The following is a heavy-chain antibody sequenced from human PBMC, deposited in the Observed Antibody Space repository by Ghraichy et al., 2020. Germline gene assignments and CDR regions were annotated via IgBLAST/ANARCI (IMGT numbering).Heavy chain of an antibody. CDR2: ISGSGEFP. Sequence: GGSLRLSCAASGFSFSSYAMHWVRQAPGKGLERVSGISGSGEFPAYAGSVRGRFTISRDNSENTLYLQMNSLRAEDTAVYYCARKGDGWPKHFDLWGQGTLATVSS. CDR3: ARKGDGWPKHFDL. CDR1: GFSFSSYA. D-gene: IGHD5-24*01. J-gene: IGHJ4*02. V-gene: IGHV3-23*01.